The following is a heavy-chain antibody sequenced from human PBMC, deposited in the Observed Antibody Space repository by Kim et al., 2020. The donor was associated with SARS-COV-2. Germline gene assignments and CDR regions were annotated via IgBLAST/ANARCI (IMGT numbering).Heavy chain of an antibody. CDR1: GGTFSSYA. J-gene: IGHJ6*02. Sequence: SVKVSCKASGGTFSSYAISWVRQAPGQGLEWMGGIIPIFGTANYAQKLQGRVTITADESTSTAYMELSSLRSEDTAVYYCARDLTGGSRGLGYYYYGMDVWGQGTTVTVSS. V-gene: IGHV1-69*13. CDR3: ARDLTGGSRGLGYYYYGMDV. CDR2: IIPIFGTA. D-gene: IGHD2-15*01.